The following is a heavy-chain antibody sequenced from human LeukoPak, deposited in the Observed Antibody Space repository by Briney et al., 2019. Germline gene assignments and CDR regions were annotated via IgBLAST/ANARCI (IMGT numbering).Heavy chain of an antibody. CDR1: GFKFSDYG. CDR3: AKDSVGFLEWLLSY. Sequence: GGSLRLSCAASGFKFSDYGMSWVRQAPGKGLEWVSGINWNADSTGYADSVKGRFTISKDNAKNSLYLQMNSLRAEDTALYYCAKDSVGFLEWLLSYWGQGTLVTVSS. V-gene: IGHV3-20*04. D-gene: IGHD3-3*01. J-gene: IGHJ4*02. CDR2: INWNADST.